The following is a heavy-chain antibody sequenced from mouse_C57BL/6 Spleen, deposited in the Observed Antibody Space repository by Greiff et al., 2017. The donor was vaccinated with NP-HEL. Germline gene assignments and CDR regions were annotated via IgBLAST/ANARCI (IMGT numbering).Heavy chain of an antibody. CDR1: GYTFTSYW. CDR2: IYPGSGST. Sequence: QVQLQQSGAELVKPGASVKMSCKASGYTFTSYWITWVKQRPGQGLEWIGDIYPGSGSTNYNEKFKSKATLTVDTSSSTAYMQLSSLTSEDSAVYYCARNDGYYNYFDYWGQSTTLTVSS. D-gene: IGHD2-3*01. V-gene: IGHV1-55*01. J-gene: IGHJ2*01. CDR3: ARNDGYYNYFDY.